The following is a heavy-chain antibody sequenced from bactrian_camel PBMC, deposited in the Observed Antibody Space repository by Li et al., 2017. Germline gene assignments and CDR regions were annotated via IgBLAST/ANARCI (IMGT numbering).Heavy chain of an antibody. CDR2: IYSSGGKK. V-gene: IGHV3S40*01. D-gene: IGHD6*01. CDR3: ARVRGVVAVGFVDY. CDR1: GYNDEMLC. Sequence: VQLVESGGDSVQSGGSLRLSCVASGYNDEMLCMAWFRQAPGKEREGIAAIYSSGGKKYYTDSLKGRFTISRDNAKNTVYLQMNNLKPDDTAVYSCARVRGVVAVGFVDYWGQGTQVTVS. J-gene: IGHJ4*01.